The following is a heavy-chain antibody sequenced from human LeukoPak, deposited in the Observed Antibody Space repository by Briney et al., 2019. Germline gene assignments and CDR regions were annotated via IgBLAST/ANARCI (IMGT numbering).Heavy chain of an antibody. J-gene: IGHJ6*03. CDR2: ISGSGGST. Sequence: GGSLRLSCAASGFTISSYAMSWVRQAPGKGLEWVSAISGSGGSTYYADSVKGRFTISRDNSKNTLYLQMNSLGAEDTAVYYCAKGAYCGGDCYFYYYYYMDVWGKGTTVTVSS. D-gene: IGHD2-21*02. CDR1: GFTISSYA. V-gene: IGHV3-23*01. CDR3: AKGAYCGGDCYFYYYYYMDV.